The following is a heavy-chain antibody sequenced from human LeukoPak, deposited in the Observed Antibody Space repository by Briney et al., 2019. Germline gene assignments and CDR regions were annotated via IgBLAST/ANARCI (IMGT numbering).Heavy chain of an antibody. D-gene: IGHD3-22*01. V-gene: IGHV3-23*01. Sequence: GGSLRLSCAASGFTFSNYGMSWVRQAPGKGLEWVSGISVSGGVTSYVDSVKGRFTISRDNSKNTLYLQMNSLRAEDTGVYYCAKSGYSDGSCYLQYFDDWGQGTLVTVSS. J-gene: IGHJ4*02. CDR3: AKSGYSDGSCYLQYFDD. CDR1: GFTFSNYG. CDR2: ISVSGGVT.